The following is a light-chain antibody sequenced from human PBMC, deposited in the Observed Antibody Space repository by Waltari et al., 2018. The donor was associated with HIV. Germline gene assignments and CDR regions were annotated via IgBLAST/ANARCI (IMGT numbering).Light chain of an antibody. CDR2: WAS. Sequence: DIVMTQSPDSLAVPLGERATINCRSSRTILYDSNNQNYLAWYQQKPGQPPRVLIYWASTRAAGVPDRFSGSGSGTDFSLTISGLQADDVAVYYCQQYYSTHWTFGQGTKVELK. CDR3: QQYYSTHWT. J-gene: IGKJ1*01. CDR1: RTILYDSNNQNY. V-gene: IGKV4-1*01.